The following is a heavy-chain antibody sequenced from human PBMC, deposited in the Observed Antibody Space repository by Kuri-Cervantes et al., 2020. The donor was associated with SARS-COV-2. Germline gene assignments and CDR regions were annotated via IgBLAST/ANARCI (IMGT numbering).Heavy chain of an antibody. J-gene: IGHJ5*02. CDR2: IYYSGST. CDR3: ARDRIAVAGDWFDP. V-gene: IGHV4-59*01. CDR1: GGSISSYY. Sequence: ESLKISCTVSGGSISSYYWSWIRQPPGKGLEWIGYIYYSGSTNYNPSLKSRVTISVDTSKNQFSLKLSSVTAADTAVYYCARDRIAVAGDWFDPWGQGTLVTVSS. D-gene: IGHD6-19*01.